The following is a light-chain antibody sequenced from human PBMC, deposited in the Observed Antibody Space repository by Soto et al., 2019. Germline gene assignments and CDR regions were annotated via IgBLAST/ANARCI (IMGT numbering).Light chain of an antibody. CDR2: LNN. CDR3: QSYDSSLSAWV. V-gene: IGLV1-40*01. Sequence: QSVLTQPPSVSGAPGQRVTISCTGSSSNIGAGYDVHWYQQIPGTAPKLLIYLNNNRPSGVPDRLSGSKSGTSASLAITGLQAEEEADYYCQSYDSSLSAWVFGGGTKLTVL. J-gene: IGLJ3*02. CDR1: SSNIGAGYD.